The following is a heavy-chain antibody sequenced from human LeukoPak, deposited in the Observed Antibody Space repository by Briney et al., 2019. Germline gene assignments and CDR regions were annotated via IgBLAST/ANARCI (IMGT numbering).Heavy chain of an antibody. V-gene: IGHV1-69*13. CDR3: ASSPTYYYDSSGYYYFDY. D-gene: IGHD3-22*01. CDR2: ITPIFGTA. CDR1: GYTFTRYY. J-gene: IGHJ4*02. Sequence: GASVKVSCKASGYTFTRYYMHWVRQAPGQGLEWMGGITPIFGTANYAQKFQGRVTITADESTSTAYMELSSLRSEDTAVYYCASSPTYYYDSSGYYYFDYWGQGTLVTVSS.